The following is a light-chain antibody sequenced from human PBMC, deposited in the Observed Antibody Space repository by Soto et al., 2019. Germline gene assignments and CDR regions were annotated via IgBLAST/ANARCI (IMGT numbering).Light chain of an antibody. V-gene: IGLV1-44*01. CDR1: SSNIGSNT. CDR2: SNI. Sequence: QSVLTQPPSASGTPGQRVTISCSGGSSNIGSNTVHWYQHLPGTAPKLLIYSNIQRPSGVPDRFSGSKSGTSASLAISGRQSEDEADYYCAAWDDILDGYVFGTGTKLTVL. J-gene: IGLJ1*01. CDR3: AAWDDILDGYV.